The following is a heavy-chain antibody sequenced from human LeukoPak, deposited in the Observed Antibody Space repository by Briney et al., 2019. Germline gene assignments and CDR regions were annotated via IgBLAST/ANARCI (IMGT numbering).Heavy chain of an antibody. Sequence: SETLSLTCAVSGGSFSGYYWSWIRQPPGKGLEWIGEINHSGSTNYNPSLKSRVTISVDTSKNQFSLKLSSVTAADTAVYYCARLKGKAARPFDYWGQGTLVTVSS. J-gene: IGHJ4*02. V-gene: IGHV4-34*01. CDR2: INHSGST. CDR1: GGSFSGYY. D-gene: IGHD6-6*01. CDR3: ARLKGKAARPFDY.